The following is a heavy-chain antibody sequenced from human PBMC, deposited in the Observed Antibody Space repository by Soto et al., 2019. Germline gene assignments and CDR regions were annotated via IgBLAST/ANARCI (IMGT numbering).Heavy chain of an antibody. Sequence: QVQLQESGPGLVKPSETLSLTCTVSGGSISSYYWSWIRQPPGKGLEWIGYIYYSGSTNYNPSLKSRVTISVDTSKNQFSLKLSSVTAADTAVYYCASGAIDWFIRGESGDAFDIWGQGTMVTVSS. CDR3: ASGAIDWFIRGESGDAFDI. J-gene: IGHJ3*02. CDR1: GGSISSYY. CDR2: IYYSGST. D-gene: IGHD3-9*01. V-gene: IGHV4-59*01.